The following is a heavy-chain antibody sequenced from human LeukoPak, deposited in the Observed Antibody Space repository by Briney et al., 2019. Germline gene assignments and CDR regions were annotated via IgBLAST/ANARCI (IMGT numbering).Heavy chain of an antibody. CDR2: INHSGST. CDR1: GGSIRSSYYY. Sequence: SETLSLTCTVSGGSIRSSYYYWGWIRQPPGKGLEWIGEINHSGSTNYNPSLKSRVTISVGTSKNQFSLKLSSVTAADTAVYYCARGFATWDYWGQGTLVTVSS. CDR3: ARGFATWDY. V-gene: IGHV4-39*07. J-gene: IGHJ4*02.